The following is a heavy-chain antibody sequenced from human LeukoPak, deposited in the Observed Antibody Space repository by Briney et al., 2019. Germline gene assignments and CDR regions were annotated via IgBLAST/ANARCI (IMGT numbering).Heavy chain of an antibody. CDR3: TSAFQDIVGPKEQRDYFDH. CDR1: GFTFSNAW. Sequence: GGSLRLSCAASGFTFSNAWMSWVRQAPGKGLEWVGRIKSKTDGGTTEYAAPVKGRFTISRDDSKNTVYLQMNSLKTEDTAVYYCTSAFQDIVGPKEQRDYFDHWGQGTLVTVSS. V-gene: IGHV3-15*01. D-gene: IGHD2-15*01. J-gene: IGHJ4*02. CDR2: IKSKTDGGTT.